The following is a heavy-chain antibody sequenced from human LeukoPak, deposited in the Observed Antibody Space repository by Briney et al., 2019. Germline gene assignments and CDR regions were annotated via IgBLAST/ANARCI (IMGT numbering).Heavy chain of an antibody. D-gene: IGHD3-16*01. Sequence: SETLSLTCTVSGGSISSSSYYWSWIRQPPGKGLEWIGEINHSGSTNYNPSLKSRVTISVDTSKNQFSLKLSSVTAADTAVYYCARRVMITFGGVPYDYWGQGTLVTVSS. V-gene: IGHV4-39*07. CDR1: GGSISSSSYY. CDR2: INHSGST. J-gene: IGHJ4*02. CDR3: ARRVMITFGGVPYDY.